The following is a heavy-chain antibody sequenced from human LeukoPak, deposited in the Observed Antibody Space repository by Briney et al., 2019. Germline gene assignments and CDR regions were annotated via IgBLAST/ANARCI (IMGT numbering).Heavy chain of an antibody. J-gene: IGHJ6*03. D-gene: IGHD5-18*01. CDR2: IDYSGST. Sequence: SETLSLTCSVSGGSISGHYWSWIRQPPGKGLEWIGYIDYSGSTNNNPSLKSRVTISVDTSNNQFSLNLSSVTAADTAVYYCARSPDTGYYYMDVWGRGTPVTVSS. CDR3: ARSPDTGYYYMDV. V-gene: IGHV4-59*11. CDR1: GGSISGHY.